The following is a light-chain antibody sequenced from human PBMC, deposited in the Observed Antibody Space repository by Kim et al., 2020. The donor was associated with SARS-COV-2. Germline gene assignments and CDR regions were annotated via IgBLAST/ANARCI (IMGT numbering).Light chain of an antibody. CDR2: AAY. J-gene: IGKJ4*01. CDR3: QQLSSYPLT. CDR1: RGISSY. V-gene: IGKV1-9*01. Sequence: DIQLTQSPSFLTASVGDRVTITCRASRGISSYLAWYQQKPGKAPNLLIYAAYTLQSGVPSRFSGSGSGTEFTLTISSLQPEDSATYYCQQLSSYPLTFGGGTKVEI.